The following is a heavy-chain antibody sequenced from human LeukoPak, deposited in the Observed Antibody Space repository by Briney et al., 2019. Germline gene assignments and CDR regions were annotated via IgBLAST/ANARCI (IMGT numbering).Heavy chain of an antibody. Sequence: GGSLRLSCAASGFTFSDYYMSWIRQAPGKGLEWVSYISSSGSTIYYADSVKGRFTISRDNAKNSLYMQMNSLRAEDTAVYYCARDPKHYHYYYYMDVWGKGTTVTVSS. CDR3: ARDPKHYHYYYYMDV. J-gene: IGHJ6*03. V-gene: IGHV3-11*04. CDR1: GFTFSDYY. CDR2: ISSSGSTI.